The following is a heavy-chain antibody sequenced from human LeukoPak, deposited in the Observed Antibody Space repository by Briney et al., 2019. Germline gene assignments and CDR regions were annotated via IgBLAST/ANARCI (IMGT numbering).Heavy chain of an antibody. J-gene: IGHJ4*02. D-gene: IGHD3-22*01. Sequence: PSETLSLTCTVSGGSISSYYWSWIRQPAGMGLEWIGRIYTSGSTNYNPSLKSRVTMSVDTSKNQFSLKLSSVTAADTAVYYCARGLIPKYYYDGSGYSQYYFDYWGQGTLVTVPS. V-gene: IGHV4-4*07. CDR1: GGSISSYY. CDR3: ARGLIPKYYYDGSGYSQYYFDY. CDR2: IYTSGST.